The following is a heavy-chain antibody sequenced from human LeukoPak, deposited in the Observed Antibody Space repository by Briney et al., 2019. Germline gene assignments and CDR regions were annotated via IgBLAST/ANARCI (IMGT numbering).Heavy chain of an antibody. D-gene: IGHD1-26*01. CDR2: ISGSGDNT. J-gene: IGHJ6*01. V-gene: IGHV3-23*01. Sequence: GGSLRLSCAASGFIFSGFAMSWVRRTPGKGLEWVSGISGSGDNTLYADSVKGRFTISRDNSKNTLYLEMNSLRAEDTAIYYCAKMKGHPLPKYYMDVWGQGTTVTVSS. CDR1: GFIFSGFA. CDR3: AKMKGHPLPKYYMDV.